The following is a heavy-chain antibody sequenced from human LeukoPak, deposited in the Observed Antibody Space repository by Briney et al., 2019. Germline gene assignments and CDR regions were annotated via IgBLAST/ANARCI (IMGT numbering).Heavy chain of an antibody. Sequence: SETLSLTCAFSGGSINGYYWSWIRQPPGKGLEWIGYIYYSGSTIYNPSLKSRLTISLDTSKNQFPLNLNSVTAADTAVYYCARLVPAASWAFDFWGQGTMVTVSS. CDR3: ARLVPAASWAFDF. CDR1: GGSINGYY. CDR2: IYYSGST. D-gene: IGHD2-2*01. J-gene: IGHJ3*01. V-gene: IGHV4-59*01.